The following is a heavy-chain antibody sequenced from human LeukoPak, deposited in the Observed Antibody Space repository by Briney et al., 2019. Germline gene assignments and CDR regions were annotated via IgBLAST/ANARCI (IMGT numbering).Heavy chain of an antibody. CDR3: AHGGVDYRAKLKFDY. CDR1: GFSLSTSGMC. J-gene: IGHJ4*02. Sequence: ESGPTLVNPTQTLTLTCTFSGFSLSTSGMCVSWIRQPPGKALEWLALIDWDDDKYYSTSLKTRLTISKDTSKNQVVLTMTNMDPVDTATYYCAHGGVDYRAKLKFDYWGQGTLVTVSS. CDR2: IDWDDDK. V-gene: IGHV2-70*12. D-gene: IGHD4-11*01.